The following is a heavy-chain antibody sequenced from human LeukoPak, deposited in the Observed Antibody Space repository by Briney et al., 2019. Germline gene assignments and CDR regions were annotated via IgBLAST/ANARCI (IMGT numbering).Heavy chain of an antibody. V-gene: IGHV1-69*06. J-gene: IGHJ4*02. CDR3: ARGDSSSWYGLNY. Sequence: ASVRVSCKTSGYIFIGYYMHWVRQAPGQGLEWMGGIIPIFGTANYAQKFQGRVTITADKSTSTAYMELSSLRSEDTAVYYCARGDSSSWYGLNYWGQGTLVTVSS. CDR1: GYIFIGYY. CDR2: IIPIFGTA. D-gene: IGHD6-13*01.